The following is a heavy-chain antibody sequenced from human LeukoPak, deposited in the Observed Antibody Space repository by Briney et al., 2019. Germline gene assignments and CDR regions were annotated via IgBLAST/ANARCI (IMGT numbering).Heavy chain of an antibody. D-gene: IGHD6-19*01. Sequence: PGGSLRLSCAASGFTFSSYAMSWVRQAPGKGLEWVSAISGSGGSTYYADSVKGRFTISRDNSKNTLYLQMNSLRAEDTAVYYCARDLWSSGWYTLGNYWGQGTLVTVSS. CDR3: ARDLWSSGWYTLGNY. J-gene: IGHJ4*02. CDR2: ISGSGGST. CDR1: GFTFSSYA. V-gene: IGHV3-23*01.